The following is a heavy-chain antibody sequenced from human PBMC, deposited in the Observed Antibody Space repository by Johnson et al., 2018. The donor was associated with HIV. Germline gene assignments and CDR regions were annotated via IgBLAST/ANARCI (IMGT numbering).Heavy chain of an antibody. CDR2: ISYDGSNK. D-gene: IGHD2-2*01. CDR3: ARDGVFQLLSDAFDI. J-gene: IGHJ3*02. V-gene: IGHV3-30*03. CDR1: GFTFSNYG. Sequence: QVQLVESGGGVVQPGRSLRLSCAASGFTFSNYGIHWVRQAQGKGLEWVAVISYDGSNKYYADSVKGRFTISRDNYKDTLYLQMNSLRAEDTAVYYCARDGVFQLLSDAFDIWGQGTMVTVSS.